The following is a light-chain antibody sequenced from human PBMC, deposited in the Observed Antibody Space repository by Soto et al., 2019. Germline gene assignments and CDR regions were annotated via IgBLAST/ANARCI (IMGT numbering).Light chain of an antibody. V-gene: IGKV3-20*01. CDR2: AAS. CDR3: QQDGSSLTWT. CDR1: QSVISNY. Sequence: EVVLTQSPGTVSLSPGERVTLSCRASQSVISNYLAWYQQRPGQAPRLLIYAASSRATGIPDRFSGSGSGTDFTLSISSLEPEDFAVYYWQQDGSSLTWTFGQGTKVEMK. J-gene: IGKJ1*01.